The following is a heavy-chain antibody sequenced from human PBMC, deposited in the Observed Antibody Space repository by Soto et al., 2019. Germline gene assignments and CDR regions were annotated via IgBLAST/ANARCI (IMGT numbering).Heavy chain of an antibody. CDR2: IHPGDSDT. CDR3: AKLTHDYYYYYGMNV. D-gene: IGHD3-9*01. CDR1: GYSFTSYW. V-gene: IGHV5-51*01. J-gene: IGHJ6*02. Sequence: PGESLKISCKGSGYSFTSYWIGWVRQMPGKGLEWMGIIHPGDSDTRYSPSFQGQVTISADKSISTAYLQMNSLRAEDTAVYYCAKLTHDYYYYYGMNVWGQGTTVTVSS.